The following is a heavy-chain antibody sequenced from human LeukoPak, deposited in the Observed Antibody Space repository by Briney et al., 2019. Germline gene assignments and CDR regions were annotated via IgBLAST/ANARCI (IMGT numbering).Heavy chain of an antibody. CDR1: GFIFSSYG. Sequence: PGGSLRLSCAASGFIFSSYGMHWVRQAPGKGLEWVAVIWYDGSNKYYADPVKGRFSISRDNSKNTLYLQMNSLRAEDTAVYYCAREDMTTVTTRWAFDIWGQGSMVTVSS. J-gene: IGHJ3*02. V-gene: IGHV3-33*01. CDR2: IWYDGSNK. CDR3: AREDMTTVTTRWAFDI. D-gene: IGHD4-17*01.